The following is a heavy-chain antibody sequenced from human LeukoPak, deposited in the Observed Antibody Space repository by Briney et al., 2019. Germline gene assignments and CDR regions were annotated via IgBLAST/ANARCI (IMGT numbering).Heavy chain of an antibody. CDR2: IYHSGST. Sequence: SETLSLTCTVSGGSISSGYYWGWMRQPPGKGLEWIGSIYHSGSTYYNPSLKSRVTISVDTSKNQFSLKLSYVTAADTAVYYCARVGVDNSGNIIKYFFDYWGQGTLVTVSS. D-gene: IGHD4-23*01. J-gene: IGHJ4*02. V-gene: IGHV4-38-2*02. CDR3: ARVGVDNSGNIIKYFFDY. CDR1: GGSISSGYY.